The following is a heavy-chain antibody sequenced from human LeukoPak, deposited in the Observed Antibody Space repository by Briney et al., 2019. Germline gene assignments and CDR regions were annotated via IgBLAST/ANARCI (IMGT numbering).Heavy chain of an antibody. CDR3: VRDLVTVTTPYFDC. CDR2: MNPNTGGT. Sequence: ASVKVSCKASGYTFTGYFSHWVRQAPGQGLEWMGRMNPNTGGTVYAQKFQDRVTMTRDTSISTAYMELSRLTSDDTAVYFCVRDLVTVTTPYFDCWGQGVLVTVPS. V-gene: IGHV1-2*02. CDR1: GYTFTGYF. J-gene: IGHJ4*02. D-gene: IGHD4-17*01.